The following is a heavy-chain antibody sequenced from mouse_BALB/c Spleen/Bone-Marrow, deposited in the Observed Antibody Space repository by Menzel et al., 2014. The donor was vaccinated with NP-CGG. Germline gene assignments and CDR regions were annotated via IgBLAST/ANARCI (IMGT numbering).Heavy chain of an antibody. CDR3: ARLIYGSSYIVDF. Sequence: VKLMESGAELVKPGASVKLSCKASGYTFTGYWMHWVKQRPGQGLEWIGETNPSNGRTNYNEKFKSMATRTVDKSSSTAYMQLSSLTSEDSAVFYCARLIYGSSYIVDFWGQGTSVTVSS. CDR1: GYTFTGYW. CDR2: TNPSNGRT. J-gene: IGHJ4*01. V-gene: IGHV1S81*02. D-gene: IGHD1-1*01.